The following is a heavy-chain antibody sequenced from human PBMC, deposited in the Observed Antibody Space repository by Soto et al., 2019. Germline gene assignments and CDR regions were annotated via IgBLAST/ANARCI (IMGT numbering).Heavy chain of an antibody. D-gene: IGHD6-6*01. CDR1: GFTFDDYA. CDR3: AKGTGGQLVRRTDY. V-gene: IGHV3-9*01. J-gene: IGHJ4*02. Sequence: PGGSLRLSCAASGFTFDDYAMHWVRQAPGKGLEWVSGISWNSGSLDYADSVKGRFTISRDNAQNSPYLQMNSLRAEDTALYYCAKGTGGQLVRRTDYWGQGALVTVSS. CDR2: ISWNSGSL.